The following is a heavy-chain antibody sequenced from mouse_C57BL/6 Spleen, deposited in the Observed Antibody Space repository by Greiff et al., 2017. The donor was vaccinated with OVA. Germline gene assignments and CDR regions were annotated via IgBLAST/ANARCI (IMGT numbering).Heavy chain of an antibody. CDR3: ARGGRGAMDY. D-gene: IGHD3-3*01. Sequence: EVKLVESEGGLVQPGSSMKLSCTASGFTFSDYYMAWVRQVPEKGLEWVANINYDGSSTYYLDSLKSRFIISRDNAKNILYLQMSSLKSEDTATYYCARGGRGAMDYWGQGTSVTVSS. V-gene: IGHV5-16*01. CDR1: GFTFSDYY. CDR2: INYDGSST. J-gene: IGHJ4*01.